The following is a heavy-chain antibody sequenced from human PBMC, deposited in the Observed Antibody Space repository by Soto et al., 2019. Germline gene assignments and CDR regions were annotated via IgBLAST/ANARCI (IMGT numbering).Heavy chain of an antibody. J-gene: IGHJ5*02. CDR1: GFTFTSSA. CDR2: IVVGSGNT. Sequence: GASVKVSCKASGFTFTSSAVQWVRQARGQRLEWIGWIVVGSGNTNYAQKFQGRVTMTRNTSISTAYMELSSLRSEDTAVYYCARGRPRHAATHSWFDPWGQGTLVTVSS. CDR3: ARGRPRHAATHSWFDP. D-gene: IGHD6-25*01. V-gene: IGHV1-58*01.